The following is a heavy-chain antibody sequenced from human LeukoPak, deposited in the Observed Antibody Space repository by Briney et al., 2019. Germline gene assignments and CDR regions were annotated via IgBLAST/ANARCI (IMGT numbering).Heavy chain of an antibody. CDR2: IRSKANSYAT. CDR1: GFTFSGSA. CDR3: TGHSYAFDY. D-gene: IGHD1-26*01. Sequence: QPGGSLKLSCAASGFTFSGSAMHWVRQASGKGLEWVGRIRSKANSYATAYAASVKGRFTISRDDSKNTAYLQMNSLKTEDTAVYYCTGHSYAFDYWGQGTLVTVSS. V-gene: IGHV3-73*01. J-gene: IGHJ4*02.